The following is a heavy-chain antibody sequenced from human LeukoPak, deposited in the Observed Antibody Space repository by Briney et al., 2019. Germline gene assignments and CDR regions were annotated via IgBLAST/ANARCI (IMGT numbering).Heavy chain of an antibody. Sequence: GGSLRLSCAASGFTFSSYSMNWVRQAPGKGLEWVAVISYDGSNKYYADSVKGRFTISRDNSKNTLYLQMNSLRAEDTAVYYCARSTVTAEYFQHWGQGTLVTVSS. J-gene: IGHJ1*01. D-gene: IGHD4-17*01. CDR3: ARSTVTAEYFQH. V-gene: IGHV3-30*03. CDR2: ISYDGSNK. CDR1: GFTFSSYS.